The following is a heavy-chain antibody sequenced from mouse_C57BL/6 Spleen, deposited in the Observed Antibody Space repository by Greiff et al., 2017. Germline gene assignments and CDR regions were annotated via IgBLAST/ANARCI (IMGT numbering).Heavy chain of an antibody. J-gene: IGHJ4*01. D-gene: IGHD1-1*01. CDR3: TRGPPITTVVATDAMDY. Sequence: VKLMESGAELVRPGASVTLSCKASGYTFTDYEMHWVKQTPVHGLEWIGAIDPETGGTAYNQKFKGKAILTADKSSSTAYMELRSLTSEDSAVYYCTRGPPITTVVATDAMDYWGQGTSVTVSS. CDR2: IDPETGGT. V-gene: IGHV1-15*01. CDR1: GYTFTDYE.